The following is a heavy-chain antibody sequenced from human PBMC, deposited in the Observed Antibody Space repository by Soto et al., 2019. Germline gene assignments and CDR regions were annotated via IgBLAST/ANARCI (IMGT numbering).Heavy chain of an antibody. CDR1: GDSVSSSSGA. J-gene: IGHJ4*02. D-gene: IGHD1-7*01. CDR2: TYYRSQFYH. V-gene: IGHV6-1*01. Sequence: QTLSLTCVVSGDSVSSSSGAWIWIRQSPSRGLEWLGRTYYRSQFYHDYAISVRGRISINPDTTRNQFSLQLNSVTPEDTAVYYYASNAWNFVPSRDFWGQGILVTVSS. CDR3: ASNAWNFVPSRDF.